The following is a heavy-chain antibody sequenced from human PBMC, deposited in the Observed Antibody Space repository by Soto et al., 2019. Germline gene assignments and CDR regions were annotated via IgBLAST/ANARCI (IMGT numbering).Heavy chain of an antibody. CDR2: THPDGVMT. Sequence: PGGSLRLSCAVSGFTFSTYWIHWVRQAPGKGLVWVSGTHPDGVMTVYADSVKGRFAISRDNAKNTMSLHMNSLRLEDTAVYYCTREGFDYWGQGTLVTVSS. J-gene: IGHJ4*02. CDR3: TREGFDY. V-gene: IGHV3-74*01. CDR1: GFTFSTYW.